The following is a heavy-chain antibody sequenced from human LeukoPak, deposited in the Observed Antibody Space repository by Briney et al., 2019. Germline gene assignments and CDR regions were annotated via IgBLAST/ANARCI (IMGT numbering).Heavy chain of an antibody. CDR1: GYTFTSYG. J-gene: IGHJ4*02. CDR2: ISAYNGNT. D-gene: IGHD3-22*01. CDR3: ARDPPYYYDSSGYTPGPFDY. Sequence: ASVKVSCKASGYTFTSYGISWVRQAPGQGLEWMGWISAYNGNTNYAQKLQGRVTMTTDTSTSTAYMELRSLRSDDTAVYYCARDPPYYYDSSGYTPGPFDYWGQGTLVTVSS. V-gene: IGHV1-18*01.